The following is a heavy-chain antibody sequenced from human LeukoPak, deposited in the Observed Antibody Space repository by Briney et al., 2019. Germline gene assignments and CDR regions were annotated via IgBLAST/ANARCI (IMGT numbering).Heavy chain of an antibody. J-gene: IGHJ4*02. Sequence: ASVKVSCKASGYTFTGYYMHWVRQAPGQGLEWMGWINPNSGGTNYAQKFQGRVTMTRDTSISTAYLQWSSLKASDSAMYYCARQGSSTSHFDYWGQGTLVTVSS. CDR1: GYTFTGYY. CDR2: INPNSGGT. V-gene: IGHV1-2*02. D-gene: IGHD2-2*01. CDR3: ARQGSSTSHFDY.